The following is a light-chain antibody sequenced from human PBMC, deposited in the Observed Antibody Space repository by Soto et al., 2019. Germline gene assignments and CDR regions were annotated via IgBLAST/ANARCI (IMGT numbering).Light chain of an antibody. J-gene: IGLJ2*01. CDR1: SSDVGGYNY. CDR3: STYTSSSTPVV. V-gene: IGLV2-14*01. CDR2: EVS. Sequence: QSALTQPASVSGSPGQSITISCTGTSSDVGGYNYVSWYQQHPGKAPKLMIYEVSNRPSGVSNRFSGSKSGNTASLTISGLQAEDEADDYCSTYTSSSTPVVFGGGTKVTVL.